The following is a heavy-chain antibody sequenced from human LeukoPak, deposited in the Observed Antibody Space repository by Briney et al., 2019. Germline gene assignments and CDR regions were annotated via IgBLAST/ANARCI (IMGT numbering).Heavy chain of an antibody. CDR3: AKGSYYDSSGSFYFDY. CDR2: ISGSGDNT. Sequence: GGSLRLSCAASGFTFSDHYMDWVRQAPGKGLEWVSGISGSGDNTYYADSVKGRFTISRDNSKNTLYVQVNSLGTEDTAAYYCAKGSYYDSSGSFYFDYWGQGNPGHRLL. J-gene: IGHJ4*02. CDR1: GFTFSDHY. V-gene: IGHV3-23*01. D-gene: IGHD3-22*01.